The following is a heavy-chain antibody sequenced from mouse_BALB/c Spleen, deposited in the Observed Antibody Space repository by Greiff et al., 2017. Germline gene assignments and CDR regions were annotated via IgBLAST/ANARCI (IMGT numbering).Heavy chain of an antibody. D-gene: IGHD2-3*01. Sequence: EVKLVESGGGLVKPGGSLKLSCAASGFTFSSYAMSWVRQTPEKRLEWVASISSGGSTYYPDSVKGRFTISRDNARNILYLQMSSLRSEDTAMYYCARENDGYYPWYFDVWGAGTTVTVSS. CDR1: GFTFSSYA. V-gene: IGHV5-6-5*01. J-gene: IGHJ1*01. CDR2: ISSGGST. CDR3: ARENDGYYPWYFDV.